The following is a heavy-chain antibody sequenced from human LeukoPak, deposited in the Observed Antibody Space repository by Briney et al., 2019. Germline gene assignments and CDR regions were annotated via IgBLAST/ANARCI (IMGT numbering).Heavy chain of an antibody. J-gene: IGHJ5*02. CDR3: ARMIRDYGDSNWFDP. V-gene: IGHV3-21*04. CDR1: GFTFSSYT. CDR2: ISSSTSYI. D-gene: IGHD4-17*01. Sequence: GGSLRLSCAASGFTFSSYTMNWVRQAPGKGLEWVSSISSSTSYIYYADSVKGRFTISRDNAKNSLYLQMNSLRAEDTAIYYCARMIRDYGDSNWFDPWGQGTLVTVSS.